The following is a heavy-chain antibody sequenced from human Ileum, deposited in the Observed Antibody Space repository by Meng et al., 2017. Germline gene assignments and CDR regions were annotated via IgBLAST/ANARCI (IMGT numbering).Heavy chain of an antibody. V-gene: IGHV3-23*01. D-gene: IGHD1-20*01. J-gene: IGHJ3*02. Sequence: GESLKISCAASGFTFSTYAMSWVRQAPGKGLEGVSSIGGGGVDRFYADSVRGHFTVSRDDSKNTMYLQMNSLRAEDTAVYYCAKDRESYNSVWDAFDIWGQGTMVTVSS. CDR1: GFTFSTYA. CDR2: IGGGGVDR. CDR3: AKDRESYNSVWDAFDI.